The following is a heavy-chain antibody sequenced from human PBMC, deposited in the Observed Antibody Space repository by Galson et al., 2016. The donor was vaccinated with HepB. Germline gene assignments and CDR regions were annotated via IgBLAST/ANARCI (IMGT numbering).Heavy chain of an antibody. CDR2: ITGGSSYR. CDR3: ARGRWQKLPRPLDY. D-gene: IGHD5-24*01. V-gene: IGHV3-11*06. Sequence: SLRLSCAASGFSFSDYYMPWIRQAPGKGLEWLSDITGGSSYRNYADSVKGRFTISRDNAKNSLYLQMNSLRADDTAVYYCARGRWQKLPRPLDYWGQGTLVTVSS. CDR1: GFSFSDYY. J-gene: IGHJ4*02.